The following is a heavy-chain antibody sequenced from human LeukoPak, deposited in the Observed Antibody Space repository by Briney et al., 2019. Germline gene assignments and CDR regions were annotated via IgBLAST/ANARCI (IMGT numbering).Heavy chain of an antibody. D-gene: IGHD3-9*01. J-gene: IGHJ5*02. CDR1: GGSFSGYY. CDR3: ASLYYDILTGYYSA. Sequence: SETPSLTCAVYGGSFSGYYWSWIRQPPGKGLEWIGEINHSGSTNYNPSLKSRVTISVDTSKNQFSLKLSSVTAADTAVYYCASLYYDILTGYYSAWGQGTLVTVSS. V-gene: IGHV4-34*01. CDR2: INHSGST.